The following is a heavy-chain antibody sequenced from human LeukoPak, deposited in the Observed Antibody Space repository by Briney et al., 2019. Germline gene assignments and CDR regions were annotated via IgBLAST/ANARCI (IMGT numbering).Heavy chain of an antibody. CDR1: GFTFSSYA. CDR3: AKELDTAMADSLFDY. V-gene: IGHV3-30-3*01. CDR2: ISYDGSNK. Sequence: GGSLRLSCAASGFTFSSYAMHWVRQAPGKGLEWVAVISYDGSNKYYADSVKGRFTISRDNSKNTLYLQMNSLRAEDTAVYYCAKELDTAMADSLFDYWGQGTLVTVSS. D-gene: IGHD5-18*01. J-gene: IGHJ4*02.